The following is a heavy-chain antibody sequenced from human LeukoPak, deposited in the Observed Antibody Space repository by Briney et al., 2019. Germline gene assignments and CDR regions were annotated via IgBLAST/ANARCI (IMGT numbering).Heavy chain of an antibody. CDR3: ARDSGSSWREGLNY. CDR1: TFTFSSDS. Sequence: GGSLRLSCAASTFTFSSDSMNWVRQAPGKGLEWVSSISSSSDYIYYADSVEGRFTISRDNAKNSLYLQMNSLRVEDSAVYYCARDSGSSWREGLNYWGQGTLVTVSS. CDR2: ISSSSDYI. V-gene: IGHV3-21*01. D-gene: IGHD6-13*01. J-gene: IGHJ4*02.